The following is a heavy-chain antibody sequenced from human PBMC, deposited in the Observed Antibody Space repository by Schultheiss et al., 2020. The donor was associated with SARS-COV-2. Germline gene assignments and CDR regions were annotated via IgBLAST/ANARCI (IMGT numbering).Heavy chain of an antibody. CDR3: AKDPYSSSWSGSGY. D-gene: IGHD6-13*01. Sequence: GGSLRLSCSASGFTFSSYAMHWVRQAPGKGLEYVSAISSNGGSTYYADSVKGRFTISRDNSKNTLYLQMNSLRAEDTAVYYCAKDPYSSSWSGSGYWGQGTLVTVSS. J-gene: IGHJ4*02. V-gene: IGHV3-64*04. CDR2: ISSNGGST. CDR1: GFTFSSYA.